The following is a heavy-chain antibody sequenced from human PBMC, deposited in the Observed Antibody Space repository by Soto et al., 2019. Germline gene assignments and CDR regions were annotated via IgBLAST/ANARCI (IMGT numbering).Heavy chain of an antibody. CDR1: GCAVNSNY. Sequence: EVQLVASGGGLIQPGGSLRLSCAASGCAVNSNYMSWVRQAPGKGLEWVSVIYGGGTTFYSDSVKGRFTISRDNSKNTVFLQMNSLRAEDTAVYYCVRTSFYWGQGTRVIVSS. CDR3: VRTSFY. D-gene: IGHD2-2*01. CDR2: IYGGGTT. J-gene: IGHJ4*02. V-gene: IGHV3-53*01.